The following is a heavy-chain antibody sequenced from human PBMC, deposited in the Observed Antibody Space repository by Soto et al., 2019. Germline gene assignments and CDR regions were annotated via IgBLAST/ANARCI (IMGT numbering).Heavy chain of an antibody. CDR2: IYWNDVK. J-gene: IGHJ4*02. Sequence: SGPTLVNATQTVTLTCTFSGFSLTTSGVGVGWIRQPPGNALEWLALIYWNDVKRYSPSLKSRLAISKDTSSNQVALTITNIDPGDSATYFCAHAGDYDLLTFDHWGPGTLVTVSS. D-gene: IGHD4-17*01. V-gene: IGHV2-5*01. CDR1: GFSLTTSGVG. CDR3: AHAGDYDLLTFDH.